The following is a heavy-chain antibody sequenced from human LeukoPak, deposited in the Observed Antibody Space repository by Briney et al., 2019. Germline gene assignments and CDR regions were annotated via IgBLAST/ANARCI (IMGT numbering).Heavy chain of an antibody. J-gene: IGHJ5*02. CDR1: GFTFSSYE. Sequence: GGSLRLSCAASGFTFSSYEMNWVRQAPGKGLEWVAVISYDGSNKYYADSVKGRFTISRDNSKNTLYLQMNSLRAEDTAVYYCAKTAGFDPWGQGTLVTVSS. CDR3: AKTAGFDP. V-gene: IGHV3-30*18. CDR2: ISYDGSNK. D-gene: IGHD6-19*01.